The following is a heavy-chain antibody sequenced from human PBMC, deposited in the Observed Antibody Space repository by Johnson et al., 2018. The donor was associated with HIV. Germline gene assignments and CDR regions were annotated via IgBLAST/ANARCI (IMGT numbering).Heavy chain of an antibody. D-gene: IGHD4-17*01. CDR1: GFTVSTNY. V-gene: IGHV3-66*01. CDR3: ARGSGVLTGGDSDAFDI. CDR2: LYSGGST. Sequence: VQLVESGGGLVQPGGSLRLSCASGFTVSTNYMSWVRQAPGKGLEWVSVLYSGGSTYYADSVKGRFTISRDNSKNTLYLQMNSLRAEDTAVYYCARGSGVLTGGDSDAFDIWGQGTMVTVSS. J-gene: IGHJ3*02.